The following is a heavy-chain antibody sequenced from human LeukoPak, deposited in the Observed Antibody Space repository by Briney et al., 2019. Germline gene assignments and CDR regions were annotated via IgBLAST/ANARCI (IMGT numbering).Heavy chain of an antibody. CDR3: ATIWYSSSWAEYFQH. Sequence: GASVKVSCKASGGTFSSYAMSWVRQAPGQGLEWMGRIIPILGIANYAQKFQGRVTITADKSTSTAYMELSSLRSEDTAVYYCATIWYSSSWAEYFQHWGQGTLVTVSS. V-gene: IGHV1-69*04. D-gene: IGHD6-13*01. CDR1: GGTFSSYA. J-gene: IGHJ1*01. CDR2: IIPILGIA.